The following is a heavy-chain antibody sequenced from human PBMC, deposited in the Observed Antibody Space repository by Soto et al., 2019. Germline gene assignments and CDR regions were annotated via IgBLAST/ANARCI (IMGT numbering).Heavy chain of an antibody. Sequence: QVQLVESGGGVVQPGRSLRLSCAASGFTFSSYGMHWVRQAPGKGLEWVAVISYDGSNKYYADSVKGRFTISRDNSKNTLYLQMNSLRAEDAAVYYCATPAYYFDYWGQGTLVTVSS. V-gene: IGHV3-30*03. CDR1: GFTFSSYG. D-gene: IGHD2-2*01. CDR3: ATPAYYFDY. J-gene: IGHJ4*02. CDR2: ISYDGSNK.